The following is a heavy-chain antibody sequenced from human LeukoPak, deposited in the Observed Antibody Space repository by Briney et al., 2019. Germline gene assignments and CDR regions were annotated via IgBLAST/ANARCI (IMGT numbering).Heavy chain of an antibody. CDR2: INGYNGNT. D-gene: IGHD6-19*01. V-gene: IGHV1-18*01. CDR1: HSLVTSFG. J-gene: IGHJ3*02. CDR3: ARDGGHSSGRAFDI. Sequence: GASVKVSCKASHSLVTSFGVSWVRQAPGQGLQWMGWINGYNGNTNFAQKLQGRVTMTTDTSTSTAYMEQRSLRSDDTAVYYCARDGGHSSGRAFDIWGQGTMVTVSS.